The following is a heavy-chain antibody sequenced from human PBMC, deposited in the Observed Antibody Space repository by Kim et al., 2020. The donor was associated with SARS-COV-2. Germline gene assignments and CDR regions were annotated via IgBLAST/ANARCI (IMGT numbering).Heavy chain of an antibody. J-gene: IGHJ2*01. D-gene: IGHD2-15*01. V-gene: IGHV4-30-2*01. CDR1: GGSISSDGYS. CDR2: IYHSGST. CDR3: VREVDSHWYFDV. Sequence: SETLSLTCTVSGGSISSDGYSWSWIRQPPGKGLEWIGYIYHSGSTDYNPSIRSRVTMSVDRSKNHFSLKVTSVTAADTAMYYCVREVDSHWYFDVWGRGTLVTVSS.